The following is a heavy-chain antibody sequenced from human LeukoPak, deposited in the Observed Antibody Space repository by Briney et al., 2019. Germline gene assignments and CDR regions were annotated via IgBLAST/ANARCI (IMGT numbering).Heavy chain of an antibody. CDR3: ARADGSGSYLLRDY. D-gene: IGHD1-26*01. J-gene: IGHJ4*02. Sequence: GGSLRLSCAASGFTFSSYAMHWVRQAPGKGLEWVAVMSYDGSNKYYADSVKGRFTISRDNSKNTLYLQMNSLRAEDTAVYYCARADGSGSYLLRDYWGQGTLVTVSS. CDR2: MSYDGSNK. V-gene: IGHV3-30-3*01. CDR1: GFTFSSYA.